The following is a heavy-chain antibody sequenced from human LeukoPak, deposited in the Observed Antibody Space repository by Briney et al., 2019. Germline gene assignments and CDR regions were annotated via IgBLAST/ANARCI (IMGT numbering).Heavy chain of an antibody. V-gene: IGHV4-39*01. CDR3: ARQLGYCSSTSCYADKVDY. CDR2: IYYSGTT. D-gene: IGHD2-2*01. CDR1: GGSISSSSYY. J-gene: IGHJ4*02. Sequence: SETLSLTCTLSGGSISSSSYYWDWIRQPPGKGLEWIGSIYYSGTTYYNPSLKSRVTISVDTSQNQFSLKLNSVTAADTAVYYCARQLGYCSSTSCYADKVDYWGQGTLVTVSS.